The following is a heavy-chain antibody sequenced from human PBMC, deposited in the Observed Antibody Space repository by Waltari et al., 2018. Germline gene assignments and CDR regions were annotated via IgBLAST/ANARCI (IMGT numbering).Heavy chain of an antibody. Sequence: QVQLVQSGAEVKKPGASVKVSCKASGYTFTSYYMHWVRQAPGQGLEWMGIINPSGGSTSYAQKFQGRVTMTRDTSTSTVYMELSSLRSEDTAVYYCARDGSSGSYYYYYYMDVWGKGTTVTVSS. J-gene: IGHJ6*03. CDR3: ARDGSSGSYYYYYYMDV. V-gene: IGHV1-46*01. D-gene: IGHD6-19*01. CDR1: GYTFTSYY. CDR2: INPSGGST.